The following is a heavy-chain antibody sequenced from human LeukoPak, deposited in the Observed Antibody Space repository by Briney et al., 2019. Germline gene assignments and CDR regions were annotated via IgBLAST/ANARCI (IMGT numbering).Heavy chain of an antibody. CDR3: VRHDGMVLPV. CDR1: GFTFSDYY. Sequence: GRSLRLSCAASGFTFSDYYMSWIRQAPGKGLEWVGFITSKPYGETSHYAASVSGRFSFSRDDSKSIAYLQMNSLKTEDTAVYYCVRHDGMVLPVWGQGTLVTVSS. D-gene: IGHD3-3*01. V-gene: IGHV3-71*01. CDR2: ITSKPYGETS. J-gene: IGHJ4*02.